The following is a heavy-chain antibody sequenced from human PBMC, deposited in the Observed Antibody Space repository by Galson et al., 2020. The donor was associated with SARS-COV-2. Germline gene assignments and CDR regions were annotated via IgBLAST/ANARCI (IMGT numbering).Heavy chain of an antibody. J-gene: IGHJ4*02. CDR3: AKSISGTAARPFDY. CDR1: GFTFDDYA. D-gene: IGHD6-6*01. CDR2: ISWNSGSI. V-gene: IGHV3-9*01. Sequence: GGSLRLSCAASGFTFDDYAMHWVRQAPGKGLEWVSGISWNSGSIGYADSVKGRFTISRDNAKNSLYLEMNSLRAEDTALYYCAKSISGTAARPFDYWGQGTLVTVSS.